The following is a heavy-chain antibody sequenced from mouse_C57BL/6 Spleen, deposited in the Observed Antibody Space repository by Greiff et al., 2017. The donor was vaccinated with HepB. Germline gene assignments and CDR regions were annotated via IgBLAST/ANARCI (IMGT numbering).Heavy chain of an antibody. V-gene: IGHV1-81*01. Sequence: VQLQQSGAELARSGASVKLSCKASGYTFTSYGISWVKQRTGKGLEWIGEIYPRSGNTYYNEKFKGKATLTADKSSSTAYMELRSLTSEYSAVYFCARSDYGSPYWCQGTTLTVSP. D-gene: IGHD1-1*01. CDR1: GYTFTSYG. CDR2: IYPRSGNT. CDR3: ARSDYGSPY. J-gene: IGHJ2*01.